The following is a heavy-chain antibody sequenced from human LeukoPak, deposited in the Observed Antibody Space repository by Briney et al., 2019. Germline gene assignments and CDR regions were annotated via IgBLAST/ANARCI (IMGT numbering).Heavy chain of an antibody. V-gene: IGHV3-53*01. CDR3: GFAYSSDWGDFDY. D-gene: IGHD6-19*01. Sequence: PGGSLRLSCAASGFTVSSNYMSWVRQAPGKGLEWVSVIYSGGSTHYADSVKGRFTISRDNSKNTLYLQMNSLRAEDTAVYYCGFAYSSDWGDFDYWGQGTLVTVSS. CDR1: GFTVSSNY. J-gene: IGHJ4*02. CDR2: IYSGGST.